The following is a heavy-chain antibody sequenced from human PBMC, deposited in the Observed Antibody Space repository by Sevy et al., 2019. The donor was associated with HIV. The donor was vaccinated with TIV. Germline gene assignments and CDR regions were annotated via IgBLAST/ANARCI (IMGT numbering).Heavy chain of an antibody. D-gene: IGHD6-13*01. CDR3: ARERAPSSWQQRDAFDI. CDR2: IYSGGST. V-gene: IGHV3-53*01. CDR1: GFTVSSNY. J-gene: IGHJ3*02. Sequence: GGSLRLSCAASGFTVSSNYMSWVRQAPGKGLEWVSVIYSGGSTYYADSVKGRFTISRDNSKNRLYLQMNSLRAEDTAVYYCARERAPSSWQQRDAFDIWGQGTMVTVSS.